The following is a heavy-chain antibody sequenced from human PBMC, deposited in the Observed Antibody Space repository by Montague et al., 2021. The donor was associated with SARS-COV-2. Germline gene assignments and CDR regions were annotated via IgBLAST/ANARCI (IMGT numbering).Heavy chain of an antibody. CDR2: IRWDRGDR. CDR3: GKASASNARWMQSPIDY. Sequence: SLRLSCAASGFIVGDYALHWVRQRPGKGLEWVSSIRWDRGDRSYSSSXXVLFSISRDDAKNSLYLQMDSLRPEDTALYYCGKASASNARWMQSPIDYWGQGTPVIVSS. J-gene: IGHJ4*02. D-gene: IGHD5-12*01. CDR1: GFIVGDYA. V-gene: IGHV3-9*01.